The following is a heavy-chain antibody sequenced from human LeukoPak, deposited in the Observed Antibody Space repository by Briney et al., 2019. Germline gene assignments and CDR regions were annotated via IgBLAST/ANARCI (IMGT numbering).Heavy chain of an antibody. V-gene: IGHV1-8*03. Sequence: ASVKVSCKASGYTFTGYYMHWVRQAPGQGLEWMGWMNPNSGNTGYAQKFQGRVTITRNTSISTAYMELSSLRSEDTAVYYCARVRIAVAGTGYWFDPWGQGTLVTVSS. CDR2: MNPNSGNT. CDR3: ARVRIAVAGTGYWFDP. CDR1: GYTFTGYY. J-gene: IGHJ5*02. D-gene: IGHD6-19*01.